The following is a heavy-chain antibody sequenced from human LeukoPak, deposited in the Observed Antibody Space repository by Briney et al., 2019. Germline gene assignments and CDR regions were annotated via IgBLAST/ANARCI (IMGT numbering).Heavy chain of an antibody. CDR2: IYYSGST. CDR3: ARAPPGTENGAFDI. J-gene: IGHJ3*02. D-gene: IGHD1-14*01. V-gene: IGHV4-59*12. Sequence: PSETLCLTCTASGVSISSYYWSWVRQPPGKGLEWIGHIYYSGSTNHNPSLKSRVTISVATSKNQLSLKLSSVTAADTAVYYCARAPPGTENGAFDIWGQGTMVTVSS. CDR1: GVSISSYY.